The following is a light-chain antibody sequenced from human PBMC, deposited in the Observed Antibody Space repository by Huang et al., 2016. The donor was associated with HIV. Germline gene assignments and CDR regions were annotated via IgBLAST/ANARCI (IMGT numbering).Light chain of an antibody. Sequence: DIQMTQSPSSLSTSVGDTDTITCRASPGIGTFLAWYQQKPGKVPKLLIYAASALHSGVPYRCAGSGSGTDFTLTISSLQPEDVATYYCQRYNNAPYTFGQGTRLDIK. J-gene: IGKJ2*01. CDR3: QRYNNAPYT. CDR2: AAS. V-gene: IGKV1-27*01. CDR1: PGIGTF.